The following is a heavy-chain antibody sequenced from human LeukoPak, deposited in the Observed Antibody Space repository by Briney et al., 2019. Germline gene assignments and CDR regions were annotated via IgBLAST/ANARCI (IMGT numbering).Heavy chain of an antibody. Sequence: PGGALRLSCAASGFTFNTYTMYWVRQAPGEGLEWVSGISNSGGSTYYADSVKGRFTISRDNSKNTLYLQMNSLRAEDTALYYCAKGLERESRLDSWGQRTLVTVSS. CDR1: GFTFNTYT. CDR3: AKGLERESRLDS. D-gene: IGHD1-1*01. V-gene: IGHV3-23*01. CDR2: ISNSGGST. J-gene: IGHJ4*02.